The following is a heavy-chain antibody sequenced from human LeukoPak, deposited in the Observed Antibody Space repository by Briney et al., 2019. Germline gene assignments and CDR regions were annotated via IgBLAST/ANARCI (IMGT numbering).Heavy chain of an antibody. J-gene: IGHJ3*02. Sequence: AGGSLRLSCAASGFTFSSYAMSWVRQAPGKGLEWVSVISGRGGSTDYADSVKGRFTISRDNSKNTLYLQMNSLRAGDTAVYYCAKSDAFDIWGQGTMVTVSS. V-gene: IGHV3-23*01. CDR2: ISGRGGST. CDR3: AKSDAFDI. CDR1: GFTFSSYA.